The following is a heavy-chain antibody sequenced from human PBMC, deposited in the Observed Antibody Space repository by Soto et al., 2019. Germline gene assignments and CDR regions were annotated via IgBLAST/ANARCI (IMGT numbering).Heavy chain of an antibody. CDR3: ARDWGIAVAADYYGMDV. J-gene: IGHJ6*02. D-gene: IGHD6-19*01. Sequence: ASVKVSCKASGYTFTSYGISWVRQAPGQGLEWMGWISAYNGNTNYAQKLQGRVTMTTDTSTSTAYMELRSLRSDDTAVYYCARDWGIAVAADYYGMDVWGQGTTVTVYS. CDR1: GYTFTSYG. V-gene: IGHV1-18*01. CDR2: ISAYNGNT.